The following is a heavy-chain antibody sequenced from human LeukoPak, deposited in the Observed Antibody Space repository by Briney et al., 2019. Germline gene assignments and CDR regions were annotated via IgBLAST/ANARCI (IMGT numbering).Heavy chain of an antibody. J-gene: IGHJ3*02. V-gene: IGHV4-39*01. D-gene: IGHD1-26*01. CDR2: IYYSGNT. CDR1: GDSISGTSFY. Sequence: SETLSLTCSVSGDSISGTSFYWGWVRQPPGQGLEWIGSIYYSGNTYYNPSLKSRVTISVDTSKNQFSLKLRSVTAADTAVYYCARQDSGTYLNPLDIWGQGTVVTVSS. CDR3: ARQDSGTYLNPLDI.